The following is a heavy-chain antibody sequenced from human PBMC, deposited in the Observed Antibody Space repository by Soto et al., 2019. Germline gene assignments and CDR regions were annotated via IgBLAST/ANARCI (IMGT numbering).Heavy chain of an antibody. D-gene: IGHD4-4*01. CDR1: GGSISSSSYY. Sequence: QLQLQESGPGLVKPSETLSLTCTVSGGSISSSSYYWGWIRQPPGKGLEWIGCIYYSGSTYYNPSRKSRVTISVDTSKNQFSLKQSSVTAADTAVYYCARRSYSNYFDYWGQGTLVTVSS. J-gene: IGHJ4*02. CDR3: ARRSYSNYFDY. CDR2: IYYSGST. V-gene: IGHV4-39*01.